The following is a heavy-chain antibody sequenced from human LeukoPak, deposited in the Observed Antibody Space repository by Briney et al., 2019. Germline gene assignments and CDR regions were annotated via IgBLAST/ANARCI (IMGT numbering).Heavy chain of an antibody. CDR1: GGSISSDNYH. D-gene: IGHD4-23*01. CDR2: VYTSGST. Sequence: PSQTLSLTCTVSGGSISSDNYHWSWIRQPAGKGLEWIGRVYTSGSTNYNPSLKSRVTISVDTSKTQFSLKLSSVTAADTAVYYCARVFGGPVSRRFDPWGQGTLVTVSS. V-gene: IGHV4-61*02. J-gene: IGHJ5*02. CDR3: ARVFGGPVSRRFDP.